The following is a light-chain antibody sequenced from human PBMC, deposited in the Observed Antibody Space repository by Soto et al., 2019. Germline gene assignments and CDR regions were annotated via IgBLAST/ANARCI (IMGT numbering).Light chain of an antibody. J-gene: IGKJ3*01. V-gene: IGKV1-39*01. Sequence: DIEMTQSPSSLSASVGDRVTIACRASRSIDTYLNWYHQKPEEAPKLLIYGASRRQSGAPSSFSRNVSCTDLTLTIASLRPEDFATYPCQQTLSAPSTFGPGTKVYF. CDR3: QQTLSAPST. CDR2: GAS. CDR1: RSIDTY.